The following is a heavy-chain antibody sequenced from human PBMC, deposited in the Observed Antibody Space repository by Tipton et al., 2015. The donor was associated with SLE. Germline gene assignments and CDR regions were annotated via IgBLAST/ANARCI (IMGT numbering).Heavy chain of an antibody. CDR3: ACPPPYYYDSSGYWGY. D-gene: IGHD3-22*01. Sequence: SLRLSCAASGFTFSSYAMHWVRQAPGKGLEWVAVISYDGSNKYYADSVKGRFIISRDNSKNTLYLQMNSLRAEDTAVYYCACPPPYYYDSSGYWGYWGQGTLVTVSS. V-gene: IGHV3-30-3*01. CDR1: GFTFSSYA. CDR2: ISYDGSNK. J-gene: IGHJ4*02.